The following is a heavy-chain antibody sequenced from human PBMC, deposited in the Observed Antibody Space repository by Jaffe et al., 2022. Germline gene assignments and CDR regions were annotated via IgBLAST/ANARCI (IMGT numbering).Heavy chain of an antibody. CDR1: GFTFNTYA. Sequence: EVQLLESGGGLVQPGGSLRLSCVASGFTFNTYAMSWVRQAPGKGLECISTFSGSGGHTFYADSVKGRFTISRDNSKNTLYLQMHSLRVEDTAVYYCAKSRGSSSWYGDLDYWGQGTLVTVSS. D-gene: IGHD6-13*01. CDR2: FSGSGGHT. CDR3: AKSRGSSSWYGDLDY. V-gene: IGHV3-23*01. J-gene: IGHJ4*02.